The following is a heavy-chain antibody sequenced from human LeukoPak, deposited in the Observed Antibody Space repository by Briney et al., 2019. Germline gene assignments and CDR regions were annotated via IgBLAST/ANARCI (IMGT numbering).Heavy chain of an antibody. CDR2: IYTSGSP. CDR1: GGSISSGSYY. V-gene: IGHV4-61*02. Sequence: PSQTLSLTXTVSGGSISSGSYYWSGIRQPAGKGVEWMGRIYTSGSPNYNPSLKSRVTISVDTSKNQVSLKLSSLTAADTAVYYCARGGSGYDYWGQGTLVTVSS. D-gene: IGHD3-22*01. CDR3: ARGGSGYDY. J-gene: IGHJ4*02.